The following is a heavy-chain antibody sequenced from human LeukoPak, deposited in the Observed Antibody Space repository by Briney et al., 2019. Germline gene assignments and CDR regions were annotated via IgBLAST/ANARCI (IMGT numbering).Heavy chain of an antibody. CDR2: IKQDGSEK. J-gene: IGHJ4*02. CDR1: GFTFSSYW. CDR3: ARFGELRAFDY. V-gene: IGHV3-7*01. D-gene: IGHD3-10*01. Sequence: GGSLRLSCAASGFTFSSYWMSWVHQAPGKGLEWVANIKQDGSEKYYVDSVKGRFTISRDNAKNSLYLQMNSLRAEDTAVYYCARFGELRAFDYWGQGTLVTVSS.